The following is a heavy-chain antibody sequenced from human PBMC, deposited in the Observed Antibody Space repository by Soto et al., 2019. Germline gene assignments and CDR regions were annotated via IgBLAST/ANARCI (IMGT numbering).Heavy chain of an antibody. CDR3: ARWPQLEPRFDY. J-gene: IGHJ4*02. CDR2: IYYSGIT. CDR1: SGSISSGGYY. V-gene: IGHV4-31*03. Sequence: SETLSPTCTVSSGSISSGGYYWSWIRQHPGKGLEWIGYIYYSGITYYNPSLKSRVTISVDTSKNQFSLKLSSVTAADTAVYYCARWPQLEPRFDYWSQGTLVTVSS. D-gene: IGHD1-1*01.